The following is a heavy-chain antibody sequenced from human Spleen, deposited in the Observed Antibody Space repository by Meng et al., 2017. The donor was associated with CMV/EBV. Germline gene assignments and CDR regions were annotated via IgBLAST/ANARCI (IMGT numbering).Heavy chain of an antibody. CDR1: GFTFDDYA. Sequence: SLKISCAASGFTFDDYAMHWVRQAPGKGLEWVSAISWNSVTTVYADSVRGRFTISRDNAKNSLYLQMNSLRAEDTAVYYCARGGTAMVTCWFDPWGQGTLVTVSS. CDR2: ISWNSVTT. J-gene: IGHJ5*02. D-gene: IGHD5-18*01. V-gene: IGHV3-9*01. CDR3: ARGGTAMVTCWFDP.